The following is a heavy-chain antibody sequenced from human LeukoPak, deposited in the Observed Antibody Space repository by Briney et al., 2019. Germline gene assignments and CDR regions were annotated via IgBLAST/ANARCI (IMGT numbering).Heavy chain of an antibody. CDR3: ASGGKYCTGGACYGD. CDR1: GFIVSDDY. J-gene: IGHJ4*02. CDR2: IYSGGAT. Sequence: PGGSLRLSCAASGFIVSDDYISWVRQTPGKGLEWVSAIYSGGATFYADSVKGRFTISRDNSKNTVHLQMNSLRAEDTAVYYCASGGKYCTGGACYGDWGQGTLVTVSS. D-gene: IGHD2-8*02. V-gene: IGHV3-53*01.